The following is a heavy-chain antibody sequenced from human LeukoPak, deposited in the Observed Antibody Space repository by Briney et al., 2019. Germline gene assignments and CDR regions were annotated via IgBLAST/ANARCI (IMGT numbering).Heavy chain of an antibody. J-gene: IGHJ4*02. CDR1: GFTFSSYW. Sequence: PGGSLRLSCAASGFTFSSYWMSWVRQAPGKGLEWVANIKQDGSEKYYVDSVKGRFTISRDNAKNSLYLQVNSLRAEDTAVYYCASGQYYYGSGSYYKRSIVDDYWGQGTLVTVSS. CDR2: IKQDGSEK. D-gene: IGHD3-10*01. CDR3: ASGQYYYGSGSYYKRSIVDDY. V-gene: IGHV3-7*01.